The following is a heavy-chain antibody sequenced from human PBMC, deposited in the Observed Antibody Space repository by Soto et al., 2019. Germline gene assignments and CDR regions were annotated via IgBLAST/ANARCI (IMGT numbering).Heavy chain of an antibody. CDR2: IYYSGST. D-gene: IGHD6-13*01. J-gene: IGHJ5*02. CDR1: GGSISSYY. Sequence: SETLSLTCTVSGGSISSYYWSWIRQPPGKGLEWIGYIYYSGSTNYNPPLKSRVTISVDTSKNQFSLKLSSVTAADTAVYYCARKVGSSWYRIAWFDPWGQGTLVTVSS. V-gene: IGHV4-59*01. CDR3: ARKVGSSWYRIAWFDP.